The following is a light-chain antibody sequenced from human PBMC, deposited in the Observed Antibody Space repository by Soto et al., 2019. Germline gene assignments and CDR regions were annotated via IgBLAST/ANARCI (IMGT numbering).Light chain of an antibody. Sequence: QSALTQPASVSGSPGQSITISCTGTSSDVGGYNYVSWYQQHPGKAPKLMIYDVSNRASGVSNRFSGSKSGNTASLTISGLQAEDEADYYCSSYTSSNTLGVFGTGTKVTVL. CDR1: SSDVGGYNY. CDR3: SSYTSSNTLGV. V-gene: IGLV2-14*01. CDR2: DVS. J-gene: IGLJ1*01.